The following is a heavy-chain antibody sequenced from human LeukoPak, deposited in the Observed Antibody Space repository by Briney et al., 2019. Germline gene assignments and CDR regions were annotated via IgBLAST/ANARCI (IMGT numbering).Heavy chain of an antibody. V-gene: IGHV4-31*03. J-gene: IGHJ6*03. CDR1: GGSISSGGYY. D-gene: IGHD6-6*01. CDR3: ARDLEDGSSSDYYYMDV. CDR2: IYYSGST. Sequence: SETLSLTCTVSGGSISSGGYYWSWIRQHPGKGLEWIGYIYYSGSTYYNPSLKSRVTISVDTSKNQFSLKLSSVTAADTAVYYCARDLEDGSSSDYYYMDVWGKGTTVTVSS.